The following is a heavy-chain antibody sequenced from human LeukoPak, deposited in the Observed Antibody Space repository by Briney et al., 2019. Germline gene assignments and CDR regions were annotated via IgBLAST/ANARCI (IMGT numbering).Heavy chain of an antibody. Sequence: GGSLILSCAVSEFTFSNYAMHWVRQPPGKGLEWVAVVSSHGNDGYYADSVRGRFTISRDNSKNTLYLQIDSLRLEDTAIYYCTRDAYNFNDFDYWGQGTLVTVSS. J-gene: IGHJ4*02. CDR2: VSSHGNDG. D-gene: IGHD5-24*01. V-gene: IGHV3-30*17. CDR3: TRDAYNFNDFDY. CDR1: EFTFSNYA.